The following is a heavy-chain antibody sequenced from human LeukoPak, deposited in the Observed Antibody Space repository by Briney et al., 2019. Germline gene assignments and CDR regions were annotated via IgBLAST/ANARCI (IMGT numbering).Heavy chain of an antibody. CDR2: IYYSGST. D-gene: IGHD3-3*01. Sequence: SETLSLTCTVSGGSISSYYWSWIRQPPGKGLEWIGYIYYSGSTNYNPSLKSRVTISVDTSKNQFSLKLSSVTAADTAVYYCARGGRYDFWRGYIGVSFDYWGQGTLVTVSS. V-gene: IGHV4-59*12. CDR1: GGSISSYY. CDR3: ARGGRYDFWRGYIGVSFDY. J-gene: IGHJ4*02.